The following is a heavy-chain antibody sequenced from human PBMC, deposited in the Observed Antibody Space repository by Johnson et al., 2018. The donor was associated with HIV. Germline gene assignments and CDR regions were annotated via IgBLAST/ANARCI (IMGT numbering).Heavy chain of an antibody. Sequence: QVQLVESGGGLIQPGRSLRLSCAASGFTFSSYAMHWVRQAPGKGLEWVAVISYDGSNKYYADSVKGRFTISRDNSKNTLYLQMNSLRAEDTAVYYCATQGGTTSFDIWGQGTMVTVSS. V-gene: IGHV3-30-3*01. D-gene: IGHD1-7*01. CDR3: ATQGGTTSFDI. CDR1: GFTFSSYA. CDR2: ISYDGSNK. J-gene: IGHJ3*02.